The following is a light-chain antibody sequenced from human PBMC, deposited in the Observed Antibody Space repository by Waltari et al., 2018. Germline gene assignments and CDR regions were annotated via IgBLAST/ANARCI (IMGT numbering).Light chain of an antibody. J-gene: IGKJ4*01. CDR3: QQYYNWPLT. V-gene: IGKV3-15*01. CDR2: DVS. CDR1: QGVSSK. Sequence: EIVMTQSPVTLYVSPGERATISCRASQGVSSKLAWYQQKFGQAPKVLIYDVSTRATGTPARFSGTGSGTEFTLIISSLQSEDFALYYCQQYYNWPLTFGGGTKVENK.